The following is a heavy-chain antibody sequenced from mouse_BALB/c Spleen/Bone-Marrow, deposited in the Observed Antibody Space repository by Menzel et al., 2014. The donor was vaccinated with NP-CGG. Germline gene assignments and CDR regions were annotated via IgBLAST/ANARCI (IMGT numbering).Heavy chain of an antibody. CDR1: GYTFTEYT. D-gene: IGHD2-3*01. Sequence: VQLQQSGPELVKPGASVKISCKTSGYTFTEYTMHWVKQSHVKSLEWIGGINPNNGGTSYNQKFKDKATWTVDKSSSTAYMERRSLTSEDSAVYYCARGWLLRHYFDYWGQGTTLTVSS. CDR3: ARGWLLRHYFDY. V-gene: IGHV1-18*01. CDR2: INPNNGGT. J-gene: IGHJ2*01.